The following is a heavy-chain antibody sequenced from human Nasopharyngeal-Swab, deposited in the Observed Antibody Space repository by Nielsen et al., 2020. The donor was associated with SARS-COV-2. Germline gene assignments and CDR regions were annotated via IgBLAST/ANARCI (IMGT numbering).Heavy chain of an antibody. J-gene: IGHJ2*01. D-gene: IGHD5-18*01. CDR2: ISYDGSNK. CDR1: GFTFSSYA. V-gene: IGHV3-30-3*01. CDR3: ARDLRFEDTAMAGYFDL. Sequence: GESLKISCAASGFTFSSYAMHWVRQAPGKGPEWVAVISYDGSNKYYADSVKGRFTISRDNSKNTLYLQMNSLRAEDTAVYYCARDLRFEDTAMAGYFDLWGRGTLVTVSS.